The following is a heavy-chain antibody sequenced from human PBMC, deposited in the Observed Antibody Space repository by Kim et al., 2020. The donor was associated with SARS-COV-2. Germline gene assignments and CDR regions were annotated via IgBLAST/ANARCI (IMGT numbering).Heavy chain of an antibody. Sequence: KYYADSVRCRFTISRDNSKNTLYLQMNSLRAEDTAVYYCTRGSGATIVGDYWGQGTLVTVSS. CDR2: K. D-gene: IGHD1-26*01. CDR3: TRGSGATIVGDY. V-gene: IGHV3-33*01. J-gene: IGHJ4*02.